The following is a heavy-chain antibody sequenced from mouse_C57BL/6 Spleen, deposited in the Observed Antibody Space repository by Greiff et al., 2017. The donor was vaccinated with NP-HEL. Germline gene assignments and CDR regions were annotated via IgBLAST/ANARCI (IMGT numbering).Heavy chain of an antibody. Sequence: VQLQQSGPELVKPGASVKMSCKASGYTFTDYNMHWVKQSHGKSLEWIGYINPNNGGTSYNQKFKGKATLTVNKSSSTAYMELRSLTSEDSAVYYCAREFIYDGYPLDYWGQGTTLTVSS. V-gene: IGHV1-22*01. CDR2: INPNNGGT. J-gene: IGHJ2*01. D-gene: IGHD2-3*01. CDR1: GYTFTDYN. CDR3: AREFIYDGYPLDY.